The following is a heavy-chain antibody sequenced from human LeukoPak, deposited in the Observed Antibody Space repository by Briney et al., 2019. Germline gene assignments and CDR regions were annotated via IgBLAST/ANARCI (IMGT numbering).Heavy chain of an antibody. J-gene: IGHJ6*03. D-gene: IGHD2-8*01. Sequence: PGGSLRLSCAASGFMFSNYWMNWVRQAPGKGLEWVANIYQDGIKKNYVDSVKGRFTISGDNAKNSLYLQMNSLRAEDTAVYFCACTNTLDVWGKGTTVTVSS. V-gene: IGHV3-7*03. CDR2: IYQDGIKK. CDR1: GFMFSNYW. CDR3: ACTNTLDV.